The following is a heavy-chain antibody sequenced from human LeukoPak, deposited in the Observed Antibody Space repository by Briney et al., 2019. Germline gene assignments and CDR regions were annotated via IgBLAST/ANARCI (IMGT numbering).Heavy chain of an antibody. CDR2: INPSGGST. J-gene: IGHJ6*03. Sequence: GASVQVSCKASGYTFTSYYMHWVRQAPGQGLEWMGIINPSGGSTSYAQKFQGRVTMTRDTSTSTVYMELSSLRSEDTAVYYCVRNPPYEGYYYYMDVWGKGTTVTISS. CDR1: GYTFTSYY. V-gene: IGHV1-46*01. CDR3: VRNPPYEGYYYYMDV. D-gene: IGHD3-3*01.